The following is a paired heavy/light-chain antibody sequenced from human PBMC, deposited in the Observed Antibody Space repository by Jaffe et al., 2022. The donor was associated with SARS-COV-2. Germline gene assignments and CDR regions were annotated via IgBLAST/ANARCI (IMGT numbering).Heavy chain of an antibody. CDR1: GFTFSSYE. CDR3: ARSSGGGSTVPRDAFDI. J-gene: IGHJ3*02. V-gene: IGHV3-48*03. Sequence: EVQLVESGGGLVQPGGSLRLSCAASGFTFSSYEMNWVRQAPGKGLEWVSYISSSGSTIYYADSVKGRFTISRDNAKNSLYLQMNSLRAEDTAVYYCARSSGGGSTVPRDAFDIWGQGTMVTVSS. D-gene: IGHD4-17*01. CDR2: ISSSGSTI.
Light chain of an antibody. Sequence: SYVLTQPPSVSVAPGQTARITCGGNNIGSKSVHWYQQKPGQAPVLVVYDDSDRPSGIPERFSGSNSGNTATLTISRVEAGDEADYYCQVWDSSSDPWVFGGGTKLTVL. J-gene: IGLJ3*02. CDR3: QVWDSSSDPWV. CDR2: DDS. V-gene: IGLV3-21*02. CDR1: NIGSKS.